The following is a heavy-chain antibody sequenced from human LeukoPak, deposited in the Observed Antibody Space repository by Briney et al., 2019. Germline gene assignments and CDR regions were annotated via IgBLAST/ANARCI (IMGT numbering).Heavy chain of an antibody. V-gene: IGHV5-51*01. CDR2: IHSADSNT. J-gene: IGHJ6*02. CDR1: GYSFTNYW. Sequence: RGESLKISCKDSGYSFTNYWIGWVRQMPGKGLEWMGIIHSADSNTKYSPSFQGQVTISADKSISTAYLQWSGLKASDTAMYYCARTGHLHGMDVWGQGTTVTVSS. CDR3: ARTGHLHGMDV.